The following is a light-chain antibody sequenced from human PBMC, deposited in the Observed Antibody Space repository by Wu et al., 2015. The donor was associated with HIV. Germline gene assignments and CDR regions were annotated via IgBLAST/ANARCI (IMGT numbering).Light chain of an antibody. V-gene: IGKV1-9*01. CDR1: HDISNL. CDR2: AAS. CDR3: QQVLRYPYT. Sequence: QMNQSPAYVSASLGDRVIITCRASHDISNLLAWYHQKPGKAPKLLIYAASTLQDGVPSRFSGGGSGTEFTLTINSLQPEDFATYYCQQVLRYPYTFGQGTKVEIK. J-gene: IGKJ2*01.